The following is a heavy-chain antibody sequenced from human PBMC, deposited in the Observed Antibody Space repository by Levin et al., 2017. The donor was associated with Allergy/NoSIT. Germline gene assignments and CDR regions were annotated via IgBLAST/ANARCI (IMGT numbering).Heavy chain of an antibody. J-gene: IGHJ5*02. CDR1: GFTFSNAW. Sequence: PGGSLRLSCAASGFTFSNAWMSWVRQAPGKGLEWVGRIKSKTDGGTTDYAAPVKGRFTISRDDSKNTLYLQMNSLKTEDTAVYYCTTDWGFLSWFDPWGQGTLVTVSS. CDR3: TTDWGFLSWFDP. D-gene: IGHD3-3*01. V-gene: IGHV3-15*01. CDR2: IKSKTDGGTT.